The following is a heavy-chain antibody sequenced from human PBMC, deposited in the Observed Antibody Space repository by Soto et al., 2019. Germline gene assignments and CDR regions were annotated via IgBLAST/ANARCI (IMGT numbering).Heavy chain of an antibody. D-gene: IGHD3-22*01. V-gene: IGHV4-61*01. Sequence: SETLSLTCSVSGGSVRSGSYYWTWIRQPPGKGLEWIGYIYQSGTTNYNASLKSRVTISIDTSKNQFFLKLNSVTAADTAVYYCARDSSGRHDYWGQGTPVTVSS. CDR2: IYQSGTT. CDR1: GGSVRSGSYY. J-gene: IGHJ4*02. CDR3: ARDSSGRHDY.